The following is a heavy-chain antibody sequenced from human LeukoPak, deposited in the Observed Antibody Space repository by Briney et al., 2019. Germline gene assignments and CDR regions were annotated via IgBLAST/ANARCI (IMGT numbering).Heavy chain of an antibody. CDR2: IYYSGST. CDR3: ARQGPRMDAFDI. CDR1: GGSISSSSYY. V-gene: IGHV4-39*01. D-gene: IGHD2-15*01. Sequence: KPSETLSLTCTVSGGSISSSSYYWGWIRQPPGKGLEWIGSIYYSGSTYYNPSPKSRVTISVDTSKNQFSLKLSSVTAADTAVYYCARQGPRMDAFDIWGQGTMVTVSS. J-gene: IGHJ3*02.